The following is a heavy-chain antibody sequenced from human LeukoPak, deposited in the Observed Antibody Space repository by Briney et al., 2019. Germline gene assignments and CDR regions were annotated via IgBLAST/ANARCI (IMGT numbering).Heavy chain of an antibody. CDR1: GFTFDDYG. CDR2: INWNGGST. J-gene: IGHJ4*02. D-gene: IGHD6-13*01. V-gene: IGHV3-20*04. Sequence: GGSLRLSCAASGFTFDDYGMSWVRQAPGKGLEWVSGINWNGGSTGYADSVKGRFTISRDNAKNSLYLQMNSLRAEDTALYYRASMGSWYRGGFDYWGQGTLVTVSS. CDR3: ASMGSWYRGGFDY.